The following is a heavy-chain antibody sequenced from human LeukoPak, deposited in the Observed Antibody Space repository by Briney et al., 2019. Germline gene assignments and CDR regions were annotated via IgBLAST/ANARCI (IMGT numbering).Heavy chain of an antibody. J-gene: IGHJ3*02. CDR3: AKDPVVVVVAAIEFAFDI. V-gene: IGHV3-23*01. D-gene: IGHD2-15*01. CDR2: ISGSGGST. Sequence: QSAGTLRLSCAASGFTFSSYDMSWVRQAPGKGLEWVSAISGSGGSTYYADSVKGRFTISRDKSKNPLYLQMNSLRAEDTAVYYCAKDPVVVVVAAIEFAFDIWGQGRMVTVSS. CDR1: GFTFSSYD.